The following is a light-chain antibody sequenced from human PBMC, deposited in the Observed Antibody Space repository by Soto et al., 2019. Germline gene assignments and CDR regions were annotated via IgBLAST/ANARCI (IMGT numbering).Light chain of an antibody. J-gene: IGLJ1*01. CDR2: EVS. CDR3: SSFAGSNSYV. CDR1: SSDVGGYNY. Sequence: QSVLTQPPSSSGSPGQSVTISCTETSSDVGGYNYVPWYQQHPGKAPKLMIYEVSKRPSGVPDRFSGSKSGNTASLTVSGLQAEDEADYYCSSFAGSNSYVFGTGTKVTVL. V-gene: IGLV2-8*01.